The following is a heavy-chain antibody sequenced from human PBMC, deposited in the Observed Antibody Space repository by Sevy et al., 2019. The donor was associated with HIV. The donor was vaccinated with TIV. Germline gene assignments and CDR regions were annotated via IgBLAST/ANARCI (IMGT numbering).Heavy chain of an antibody. V-gene: IGHV3-53*01. J-gene: IGHJ6*03. CDR3: ARDARLDYGGNSRYYYYYMDV. CDR1: GFTVSSNY. D-gene: IGHD4-17*01. Sequence: GGSLRLSCAASGFTVSSNYMSWVRQAPGKGLEWVSVIYSGGSTYYADSVKGRFTISRDNSKNTLYLQMNGPRAEETAVYYCARDARLDYGGNSRYYYYYMDVWGKGTTVTVSS. CDR2: IYSGGST.